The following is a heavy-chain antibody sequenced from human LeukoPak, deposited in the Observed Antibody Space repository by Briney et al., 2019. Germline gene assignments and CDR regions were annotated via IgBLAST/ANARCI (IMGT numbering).Heavy chain of an antibody. Sequence: GGSLRLSRAASGFTFSSYSMNWVRQAPGKGLEWVSYISSSSNTIYYADSVKGRFTISRDNAKNSLYLQMNSLRDEDTAVYYCARVGWELRGTDYWGQGTLVTVSS. V-gene: IGHV3-48*02. CDR3: ARVGWELRGTDY. CDR2: ISSSSNTI. J-gene: IGHJ4*02. CDR1: GFTFSSYS. D-gene: IGHD1-26*01.